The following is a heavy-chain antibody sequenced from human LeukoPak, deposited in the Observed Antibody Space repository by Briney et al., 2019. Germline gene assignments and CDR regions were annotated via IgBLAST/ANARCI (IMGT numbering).Heavy chain of an antibody. J-gene: IGHJ4*02. CDR3: ARHAHSSGSYYFDY. CDR2: IYTSGST. D-gene: IGHD6-19*01. V-gene: IGHV4-61*02. CDR1: GGSISSGRYN. Sequence: SQTLSLTCTVSGGSISSGRYNSRWIRQPAGKGLEWIGRIYTSGSTNYNPSLKSRVTISVDTSKNQFSLKLSSVTAADTAVYYCARHAHSSGSYYFDYWGQGTLVTVSS.